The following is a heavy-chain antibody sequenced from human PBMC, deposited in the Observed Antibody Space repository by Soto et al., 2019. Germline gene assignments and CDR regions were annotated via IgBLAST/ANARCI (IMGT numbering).Heavy chain of an antibody. CDR1: GFTFSSYA. D-gene: IGHD4-17*01. CDR3: AKDRRDYGDFSVGAFDI. CDR2: ISGSGGST. J-gene: IGHJ3*02. V-gene: IGHV3-23*01. Sequence: EVQLLESGGGLVHPGGSLRLSCAASGFTFSSYAMSWVRQAPGKGLEWVSAISGSGGSTYYADSVKGRFTISRDNSKNTLYLQMNSLRAEDTAVYYCAKDRRDYGDFSVGAFDIWGQGTMVTVSS.